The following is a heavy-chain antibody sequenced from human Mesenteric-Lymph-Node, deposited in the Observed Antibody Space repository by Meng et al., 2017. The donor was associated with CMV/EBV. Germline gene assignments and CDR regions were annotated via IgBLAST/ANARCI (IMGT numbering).Heavy chain of an antibody. V-gene: IGHV1-18*01. J-gene: IGHJ4*02. CDR3: ARDRLQPDCTGDSCYWRY. CDR1: GYTFTYYG. CDR2: ISTYDGPT. D-gene: IGHD2-15*01. Sequence: ASVKVSCKSSGYTFTYYGISWVRQGPGLGLEWVGGISTYDGPTNYAEKFHGRVTMTTDTSTTTAYMELRSLRPDDTAVYYCARDRLQPDCTGDSCYWRYWGQGTLVTVSS.